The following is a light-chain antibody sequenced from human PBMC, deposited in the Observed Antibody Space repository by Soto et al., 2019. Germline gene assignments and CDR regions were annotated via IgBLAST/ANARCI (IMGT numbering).Light chain of an antibody. J-gene: IGKJ1*01. Sequence: EIVLTQSPATLSLSPGERATLSCRASQSVRSNLAWYQHKPGQAPRLFIYDVSNRATGIPGRFSGSGFGTDFTLTISNVEPEDFAVYYCQQRDNWPWTFGQGAKVEIK. CDR3: QQRDNWPWT. CDR2: DVS. V-gene: IGKV3-11*01. CDR1: QSVRSN.